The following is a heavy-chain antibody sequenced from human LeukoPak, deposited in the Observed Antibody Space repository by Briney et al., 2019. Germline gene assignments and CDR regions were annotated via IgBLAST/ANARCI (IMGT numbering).Heavy chain of an antibody. J-gene: IGHJ4*02. CDR1: GFTFSKYW. CDR3: ATKQWLAPPPDS. Sequence: PGGSLRLSCAASGFTFSKYWMLWVRQAPGKGLESVSRINTDGTVTTYADSVKGRFTVSRYNADNTMFLQMNSVRDKDTAVYYCATKQWLAPPPDSWGQGTPVTVSS. D-gene: IGHD6-19*01. V-gene: IGHV3-74*01. CDR2: INTDGTVT.